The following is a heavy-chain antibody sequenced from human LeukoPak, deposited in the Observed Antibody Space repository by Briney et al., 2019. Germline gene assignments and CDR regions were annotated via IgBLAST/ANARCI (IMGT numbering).Heavy chain of an antibody. D-gene: IGHD5/OR15-5a*01. CDR2: INTDGASV. V-gene: IGHV3-74*01. CDR3: ARDVLR. J-gene: IGHJ4*02. CDR1: GFPLSTYW. Sequence: GSTRLSCAASGFPLSTYWMHCARQAPGKGLVWVSHINTDGASVTYADSVKGRFTISRDNAKNTLYLQMNSLRPEDTSVYYCARDVLRRGQGILVTVSS.